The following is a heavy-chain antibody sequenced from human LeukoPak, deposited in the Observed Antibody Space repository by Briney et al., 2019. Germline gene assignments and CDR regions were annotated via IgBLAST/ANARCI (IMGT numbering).Heavy chain of an antibody. CDR1: GGSISSSIYY. CDR2: IYYSGST. J-gene: IGHJ4*02. CDR3: ASSPLYSGSSYFGY. D-gene: IGHD1-26*01. Sequence: PSETLSLTCTVSGGSISSSIYYWGWIRQPPGKGLEWIGSIYYSGSTYYNPSLKSRVTISVDTSKNQFSLKLSSVTAAGTAVYYCASSPLYSGSSYFGYWGQGTLVTVSS. V-gene: IGHV4-39*01.